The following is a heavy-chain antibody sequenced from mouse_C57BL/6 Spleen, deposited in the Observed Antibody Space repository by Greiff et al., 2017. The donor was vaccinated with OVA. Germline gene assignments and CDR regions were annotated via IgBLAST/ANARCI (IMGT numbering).Heavy chain of an antibody. V-gene: IGHV3-6*01. CDR1: GYSITSGYY. Sequence: VQLQESGPGLVKPSQSLSLTCSVTGYSITSGYYWNWIRQFPGNKLEWMGYISYDGSNNYNPSLKNRISITRDTSKNQFFLKLNSVTTEDTATYYCARGDYGSVDYYAMDYWGQGTSVTVSS. J-gene: IGHJ4*01. D-gene: IGHD1-1*01. CDR2: ISYDGSN. CDR3: ARGDYGSVDYYAMDY.